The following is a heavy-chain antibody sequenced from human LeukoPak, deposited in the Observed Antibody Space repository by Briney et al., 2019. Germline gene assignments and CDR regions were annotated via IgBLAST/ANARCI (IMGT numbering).Heavy chain of an antibody. CDR3: ARGVRASGSYLVY. CDR1: GDSISGFY. J-gene: IGHJ4*02. D-gene: IGHD1-26*01. V-gene: IGHV4-59*01. Sequence: SETLSLTCTVSGDSISGFYWSWIRQPPGKGLEWIGYIYYSGSTNYNPSLKSRVTISVDTSKNQFSLKLSSVTAADTAVYYCARGVRASGSYLVYWGQGTLVTVSS. CDR2: IYYSGST.